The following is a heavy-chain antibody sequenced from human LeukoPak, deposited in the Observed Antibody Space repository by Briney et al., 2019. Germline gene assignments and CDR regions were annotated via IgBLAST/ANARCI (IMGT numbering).Heavy chain of an antibody. CDR2: INPSGGST. CDR1: GYTFTSYY. V-gene: IGHV1-46*01. CDR3: ASADGYSSSSGWYYYYMDV. D-gene: IGHD6-6*01. J-gene: IGHJ6*03. Sequence: ASVKVSCKASGYTFTSYYMHWVRQAPGQGLEWMGIINPSGGSTSYAQKFQGRVTMTRDTSTSTVYMELSSLRSEDTAVYYCASADGYSSSSGWYYYYMDVWGKGTTVTVSS.